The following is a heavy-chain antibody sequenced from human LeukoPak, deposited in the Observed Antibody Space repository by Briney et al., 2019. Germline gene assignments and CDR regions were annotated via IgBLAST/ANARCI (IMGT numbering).Heavy chain of an antibody. CDR2: IYSGGTT. J-gene: IGHJ6*03. Sequence: GGSLRLSCAASGFTFSSYSMNWARQAPGKGLEWVSGIYSGGTTYYADSVKGRFTTSRANSKNTLYLQMDSLRPEDTAVYYCARAINRDYDPYYYYYMDVWGKGTTVTVSS. V-gene: IGHV3-66*02. CDR1: GFTFSSYS. CDR3: ARAINRDYDPYYYYYMDV. D-gene: IGHD3-16*01.